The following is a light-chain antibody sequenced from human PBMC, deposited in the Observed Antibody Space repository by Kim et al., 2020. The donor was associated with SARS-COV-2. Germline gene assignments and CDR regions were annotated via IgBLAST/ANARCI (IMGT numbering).Light chain of an antibody. CDR1: SSNIETNY. CDR2: DNN. CDR3: ATWDISLSAVV. J-gene: IGLJ2*01. V-gene: IGLV1-51*01. Sequence: GQKVTISCSGSSSNIETNYVSWYQHLAGTAPKLLIHDNNRRPSGIPDRFSASKSGSSATLGITGLQTGDEATYYCATWDISLSAVVFGGGTQLTVL.